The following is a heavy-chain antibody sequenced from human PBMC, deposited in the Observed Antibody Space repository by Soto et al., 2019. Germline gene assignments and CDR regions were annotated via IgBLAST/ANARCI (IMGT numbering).Heavy chain of an antibody. CDR2: ISGSGGST. V-gene: IGHV3-23*01. J-gene: IGHJ4*02. CDR3: AKDQLGYSSAPVDY. D-gene: IGHD6-25*01. CDR1: VFTFSSYA. Sequence: GVLRLSCAASVFTFSSYAMSWVRQAPGKGLEWVSAISGSGGSTYYADSVKGRFTISRDNSKNTLYLQMNSLRAEDTAVYYCAKDQLGYSSAPVDYWGQGTLVTVSS.